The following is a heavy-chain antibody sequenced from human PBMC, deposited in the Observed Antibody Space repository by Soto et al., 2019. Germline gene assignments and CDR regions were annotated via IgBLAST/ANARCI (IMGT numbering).Heavy chain of an antibody. D-gene: IGHD3-22*01. CDR1: VFTFSDYY. CDR3: ARDLGYYDSSGYFDY. Sequence: GGSLRLSCSASVFTFSDYYMSWIRQAPGKGLEWISYIDSSGSIIYYADSVKGRFTISRDNAKNSLYLQMNSLRAEDTAVYYCARDLGYYDSSGYFDYWGQGTLVTVSS. CDR2: IDSSGSII. J-gene: IGHJ4*02. V-gene: IGHV3-11*01.